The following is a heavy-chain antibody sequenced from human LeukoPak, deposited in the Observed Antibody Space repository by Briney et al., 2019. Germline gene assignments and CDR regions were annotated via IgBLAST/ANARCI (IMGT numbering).Heavy chain of an antibody. J-gene: IGHJ4*02. CDR1: GYTFTSYG. D-gene: IGHD2-2*01. CDR3: AGGRTDIVVVPATLRNYYFDY. Sequence: ASVKVSCKASGYTFTSYGISWVRQAPGQGLEWMGWSSGYNDNTNYAQKLQGRVTMTTDTSTSTAYMELSSLRSEDTAVYYCAGGRTDIVVVPATLRNYYFDYWGQGTLVTVSS. CDR2: SSGYNDNT. V-gene: IGHV1-18*01.